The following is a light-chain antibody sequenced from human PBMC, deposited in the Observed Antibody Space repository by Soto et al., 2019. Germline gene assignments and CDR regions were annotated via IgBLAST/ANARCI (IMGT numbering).Light chain of an antibody. CDR1: SSDVGFYNS. V-gene: IGLV2-8*01. J-gene: IGLJ2*01. CDR2: GVN. CDR3: NSFAGSNNVL. Sequence: QSALTQPPSASGSPGQSVTISCTGTSSDVGFYNSVSWFQHHPGKAPKLIIFGVNRRPSGVPDRFSGSKSGNTASLTVSGLQAEDEADYYCNSFAGSNNVLFGGGTKVTVL.